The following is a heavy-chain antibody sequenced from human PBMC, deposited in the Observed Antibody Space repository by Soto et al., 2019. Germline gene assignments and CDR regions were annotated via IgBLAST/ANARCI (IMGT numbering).Heavy chain of an antibody. V-gene: IGHV3-23*01. CDR1: GFTFSSYA. J-gene: IGHJ6*02. CDR2: ISGSGGST. CDR3: AKDRNRVTMIVENLDV. D-gene: IGHD3-22*01. Sequence: PGGSLRLSCAASGFTFSSYAMSWVRQAPGKGLEWVSAISGSGGSTYYADSVKGRFTISRDNSKNTLYLQMNSLRAEDTAVYYCAKDRNRVTMIVENLDVWGQGTTVTVSS.